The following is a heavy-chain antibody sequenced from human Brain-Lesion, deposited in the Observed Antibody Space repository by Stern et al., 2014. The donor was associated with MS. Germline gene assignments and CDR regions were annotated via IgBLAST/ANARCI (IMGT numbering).Heavy chain of an antibody. CDR3: ARADYPVSGTPFDY. D-gene: IGHD3-10*01. J-gene: IGHJ4*02. CDR1: GGSITSGRYY. V-gene: IGHV4-61*02. CDR2: IYTSGGT. Sequence: QVQLQESGPGLVRPSQTLSLTCTVSGGSITSGRYYWTWIRQTAGKGLEWIGRIYTSGGTNYNPSFESRVTISMDTSSNHFSLQLSSVTVADTAVYFCARADYPVSGTPFDYWGQGTLVAV.